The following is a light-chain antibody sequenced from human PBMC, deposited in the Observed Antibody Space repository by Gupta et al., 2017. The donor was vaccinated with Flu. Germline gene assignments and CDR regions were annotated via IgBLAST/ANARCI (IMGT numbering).Light chain of an antibody. CDR1: QSINDW. CDR2: QAS. Sequence: DIQMTQSPSTLSAYVGDRVTINCRASQSINDWLAWYQQKPGKAPKLLIYQASKVESWVPSRFSGSGYGTEFALTISSLQPDDFATYYCQQYIIYPQPFGQGTRVEVK. J-gene: IGKJ1*01. V-gene: IGKV1-5*03. CDR3: QQYIIYPQP.